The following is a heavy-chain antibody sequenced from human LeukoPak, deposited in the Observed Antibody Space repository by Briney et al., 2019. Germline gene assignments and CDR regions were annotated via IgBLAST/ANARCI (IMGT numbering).Heavy chain of an antibody. D-gene: IGHD2-2*01. J-gene: IGHJ4*02. CDR1: GFTFSSYW. CDR2: IRGDGSDK. CDR3: AKGRSGVSSAAINY. Sequence: PGGSLRLSCAASGFTFSSYWMSWVRQAPGKGLQWVAHIRGDGSDKFYVDSVKGRFTVSRDNAENSLYLQMNSLRAEDTAVYSCAKGRSGVSSAAINYWGQGTLVTVSS. V-gene: IGHV3-7*03.